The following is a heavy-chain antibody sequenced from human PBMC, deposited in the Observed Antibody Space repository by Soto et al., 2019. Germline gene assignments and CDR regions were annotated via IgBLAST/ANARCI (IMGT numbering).Heavy chain of an antibody. V-gene: IGHV3-30-3*01. D-gene: IGHD3-10*01. J-gene: IGHJ4*02. Sequence: QVQLVESGGGVVQPGRSLRLSCAASGFTFSSYAMHWVRQAPGKGLEWVAVISYDGSNKYYADSVKGRFTISRDNSKNTLYLEMNSLRAEDTAVYYCARSPYYYYFDYWGQGTLVTVSS. CDR2: ISYDGSNK. CDR3: ARSPYYYYFDY. CDR1: GFTFSSYA.